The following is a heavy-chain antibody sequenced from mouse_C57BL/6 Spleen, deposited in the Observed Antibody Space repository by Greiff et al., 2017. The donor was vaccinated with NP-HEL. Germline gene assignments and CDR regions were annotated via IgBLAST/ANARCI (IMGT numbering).Heavy chain of an antibody. CDR1: GYTFTSYW. V-gene: IGHV1-52*01. J-gene: IGHJ2*01. D-gene: IGHD3-2*02. CDR3: AGEDSSCYFDD. CDR2: IDPSDSET. Sequence: QVHVKQPGAELVRPGSSVKLSCTASGYTFTSYWMHWVKQRPIQGLEWIGNIDPSDSETQYNHKFKDKATLTVDKSSSTAYMQLSSLTSQDSAVYSCAGEDSSCYFDDWGQGTTLTASS.